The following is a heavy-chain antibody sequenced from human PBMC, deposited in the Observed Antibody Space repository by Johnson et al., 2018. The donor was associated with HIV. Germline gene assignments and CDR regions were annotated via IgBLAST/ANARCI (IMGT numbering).Heavy chain of an antibody. Sequence: QVQLVESGGGVVQPGRSLRLSCAASGFTFSSYAMHWVRQAPGKGLEWVAVISYDGGNKYYADSVKGRFTISRDNSKNTLYLQMNSLRAEDTAVYYCAKDGPPFDIWGQGTMVTVSS. J-gene: IGHJ3*02. CDR3: AKDGPPFDI. CDR1: GFTFSSYA. V-gene: IGHV3-30-3*01. CDR2: ISYDGGNK.